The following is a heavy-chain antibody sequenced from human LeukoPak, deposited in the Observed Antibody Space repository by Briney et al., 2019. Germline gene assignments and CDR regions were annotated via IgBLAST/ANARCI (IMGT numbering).Heavy chain of an antibody. J-gene: IGHJ5*02. CDR3: ARSTMTTSIDWFDP. Sequence: GGSLRLSCAASGFTFINYAMSWVRQAPGKGLEWVSSITGSGGSTYYADSVKGRLTISRDNSKNTLYPQMNSLRAEDTALYYCARSTMTTSIDWFDPWGQGTLVTVSS. CDR1: GFTFINYA. V-gene: IGHV3-23*01. D-gene: IGHD4-17*01. CDR2: ITGSGGST.